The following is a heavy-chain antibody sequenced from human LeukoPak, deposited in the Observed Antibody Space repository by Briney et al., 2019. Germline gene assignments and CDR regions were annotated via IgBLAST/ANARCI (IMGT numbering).Heavy chain of an antibody. CDR1: GFTFNNAW. CDR2: IKSKADGGTT. Sequence: GGSLRLSCTASGFTFNNAWMTWVRQVPGKGLEWAGYIKSKADGGTTDYAAPVKGRVTISRDDSKNTLFLQMNSLKIEDTAVYYCTTDRYDSWSGYRPWGFFDHWGQGTLVTLSS. J-gene: IGHJ4*02. CDR3: TTDRYDSWSGYRPWGFFDH. V-gene: IGHV3-15*05. D-gene: IGHD3-3*01.